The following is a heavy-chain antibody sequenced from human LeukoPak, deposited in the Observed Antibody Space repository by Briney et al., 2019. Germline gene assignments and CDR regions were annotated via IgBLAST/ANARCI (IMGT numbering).Heavy chain of an antibody. CDR2: ISYDGSNK. Sequence: GRSLRLSCAASGFTFSSFAMHWVRQAPGKGLEWVAGISYDGSNKYYADSVKGRFTISRDNSKNTLYLQMNSLRVEDTAVYYCVRGNDYGGPHYWGQGTLVTVSS. D-gene: IGHD4-23*01. V-gene: IGHV3-30*04. CDR1: GFTFSSFA. CDR3: VRGNDYGGPHY. J-gene: IGHJ4*02.